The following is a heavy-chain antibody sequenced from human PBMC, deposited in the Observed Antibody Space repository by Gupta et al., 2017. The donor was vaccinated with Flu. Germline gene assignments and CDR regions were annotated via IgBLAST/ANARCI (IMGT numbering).Heavy chain of an antibody. J-gene: IGHJ4*02. D-gene: IGHD3-16*01. CDR2: VSPKRGGT. CDR1: GYSFTDYY. Sequence: QVQMVQSGAEVKKPGASVRLSCKTSGYSFTDYYVHWVRQAPGQGLEWMGWVSPKRGGTSFAQKGQGRVTMTADTSSGTAYMELTSRTSDDTALYYCARIEGSASMVGDGGQGTQVTVSS. CDR3: ARIEGSASMVGD. V-gene: IGHV1-2*02.